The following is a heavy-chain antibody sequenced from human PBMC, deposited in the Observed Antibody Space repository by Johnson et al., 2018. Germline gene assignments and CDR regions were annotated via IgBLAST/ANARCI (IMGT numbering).Heavy chain of an antibody. V-gene: IGHV3-30*03. D-gene: IGHD1-14*01. Sequence: QVQLVESGGGVVQPGRSLRLSCAASGFTFSSYFMHWVRQAPGKGLEWVAVVSLDGRDEYYADCVKGRFTISRDNSKNKLDLQMISLRDEETAVYYWARDPESLSDYSFIDVWGKGTTVTVSS. CDR1: GFTFSSYF. J-gene: IGHJ6*03. CDR3: ARDPESLSDYSFIDV. CDR2: VSLDGRDE.